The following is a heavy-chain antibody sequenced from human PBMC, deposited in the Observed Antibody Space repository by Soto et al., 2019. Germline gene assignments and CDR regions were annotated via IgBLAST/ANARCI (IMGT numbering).Heavy chain of an antibody. CDR2: ISNSGRIT. CDR3: ARDHGGGGLTLEY. CDR1: GFTFSDYY. J-gene: IGHJ4*02. Sequence: QVHLEESGGGLVKPGGSLRLSSRASGFTFSDYYMSWIRQAPGKGLEWVADISNSGRITHHADSVEGRFTIYRDNAKDSLFLQLNNLRPEDSAIYYCARDHGGGGLTLEYWGQGTLVTVSS. V-gene: IGHV3-11*01. D-gene: IGHD3-16*01.